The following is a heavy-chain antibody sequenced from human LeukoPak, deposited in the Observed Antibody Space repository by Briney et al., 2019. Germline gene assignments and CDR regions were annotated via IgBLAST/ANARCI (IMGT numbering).Heavy chain of an antibody. CDR3: AREDYGSGADY. CDR2: IYCSGST. Sequence: SETLSLTCTVSGGSISSYYWSWIRQPPGKGLEWIGYIYCSGSTNYNPSLKSRVTISVDTSKNQFSLKLSSVTAADTAVYYCAREDYGSGADYWGQGTLVTVSS. J-gene: IGHJ4*02. V-gene: IGHV4-59*01. D-gene: IGHD3-10*01. CDR1: GGSISSYY.